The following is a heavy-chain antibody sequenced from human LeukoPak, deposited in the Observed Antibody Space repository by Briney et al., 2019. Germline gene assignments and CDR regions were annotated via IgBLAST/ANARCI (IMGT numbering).Heavy chain of an antibody. J-gene: IGHJ4*02. CDR1: GYSFTSYW. CDR3: ARPQFEYSSSSGLDY. D-gene: IGHD6-6*01. CDR2: IIPIFGTA. V-gene: IGHV1-69*05. Sequence: KISCKGSGYSFTSYWISWVRQAPGQGLEWMGGIIPIFGTANYAQKFQGRVTITTDESTSTAYMELSSLRSEDTAVYYCARPQFEYSSSSGLDYWGQGTLVTVSS.